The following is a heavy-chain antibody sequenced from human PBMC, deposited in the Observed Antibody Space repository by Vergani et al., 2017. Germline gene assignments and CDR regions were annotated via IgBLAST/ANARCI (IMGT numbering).Heavy chain of an antibody. CDR1: GFTFSSYS. CDR3: ARGRSALVTTLYY. Sequence: EVQLVESGGGLVQPGGSLRLSCAASGFTFSSYSMNWVRQAPGKGLEWVSYISSSGSTIYYADSVKGRFTISRDNAKNSLYLQMNSLRAEDTAVYYCARGRSALVTTLYYWGQGTLVTVSS. V-gene: IGHV3-48*04. D-gene: IGHD4-11*01. J-gene: IGHJ4*02. CDR2: ISSSGSTI.